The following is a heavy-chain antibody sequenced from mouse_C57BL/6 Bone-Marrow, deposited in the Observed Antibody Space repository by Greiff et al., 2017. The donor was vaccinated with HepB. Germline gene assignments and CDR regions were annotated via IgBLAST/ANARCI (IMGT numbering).Heavy chain of an antibody. V-gene: IGHV1-54*01. CDR1: GYAFTNYL. J-gene: IGHJ2*01. D-gene: IGHD4-1*01. CDR2: IIPGSGGT. CDR3: ARERVGRTDY. Sequence: QVQLQQSGAELVRPGTSVKVSCKASGYAFTNYLIAWVKQRPGQGLEWIGVIIPGSGGTNYNEKFKGKATLSADKSSSTADMQLSSLTSEDSAVYFCARERVGRTDYWGQGTTLTVSS.